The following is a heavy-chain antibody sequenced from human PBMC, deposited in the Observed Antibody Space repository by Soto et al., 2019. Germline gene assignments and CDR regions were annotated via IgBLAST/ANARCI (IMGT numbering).Heavy chain of an antibody. CDR1: VGTFSSYT. CDR3: ARDLGGGQFYFDY. J-gene: IGHJ4*02. CDR2: IIPILGIA. D-gene: IGHD2-15*01. V-gene: IGHV1-69*04. Sequence: SVKVSCKASVGTFSSYTISWVRQAPGQGLEWMGRIIPILGIANYAQKFQGRVTITADKSTSTAYMELSSLRSEDTAVYYCARDLGGGQFYFDYLGEGTLVTVS.